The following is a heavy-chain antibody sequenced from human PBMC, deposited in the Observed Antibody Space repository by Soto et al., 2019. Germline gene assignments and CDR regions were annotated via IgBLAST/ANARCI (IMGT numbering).Heavy chain of an antibody. CDR2: ISGSGGST. CDR3: SAKYGSGSYPYNWFDP. CDR1: GFTFSSYA. J-gene: IGHJ5*02. V-gene: IGHV3-23*01. Sequence: GESLKISCAASGFTFSSYAMSWVRQAPGKGLEWVSAISGSGGSTYYADSVKGRFTISRDNSKNTLYLQMNSLRAEDTAVYYCSAKYGSGSYPYNWFDPWGQGTLVTVSS. D-gene: IGHD3-10*01.